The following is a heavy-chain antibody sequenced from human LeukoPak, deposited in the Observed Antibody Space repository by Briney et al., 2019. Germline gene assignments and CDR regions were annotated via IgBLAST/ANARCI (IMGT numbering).Heavy chain of an antibody. J-gene: IGHJ6*03. V-gene: IGHV3-53*01. CDR1: GFTVSSNY. CDR2: IYSGGST. CDR3: ARVDGYYYYYMDV. D-gene: IGHD5-24*01. Sequence: GGSLRLSCAASGFTVSSNYMSWVRQAPGKGLEWVSVIYSGGSTYYADSVKGRFTISRDNSKNTPYLQMNSLRAEDTAVYYCARVDGYYYYYMDVWGKGTTVTVSS.